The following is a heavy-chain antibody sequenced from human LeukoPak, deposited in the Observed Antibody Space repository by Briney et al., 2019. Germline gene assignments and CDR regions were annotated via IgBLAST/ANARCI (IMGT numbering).Heavy chain of an antibody. CDR1: GFTFSRYW. D-gene: IGHD4-17*01. CDR3: AMVGPDYGDYYDY. J-gene: IGHJ4*02. V-gene: IGHV3-7*04. Sequence: GGSLRLSCAASGFTFSRYWMTWVRQAPGRGLEWVANIKEDGSEKYYVDSVKGRFTISRDNAKNSLYLQMNSLRAEDTALYYFAMVGPDYGDYYDYWGQGTLVTVSS. CDR2: IKEDGSEK.